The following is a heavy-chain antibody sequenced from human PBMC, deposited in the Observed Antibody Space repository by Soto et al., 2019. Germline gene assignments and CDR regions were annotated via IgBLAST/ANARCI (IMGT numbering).Heavy chain of an antibody. CDR2: IYYSGST. CDR1: GGSVSSGSYY. CDR3: AREVPEYPSFDY. Sequence: SETLSLTCTVSGGSVSSGSYYWSWIRQPPGKGLEWIGYIYYSGSTNYNPSLKSRVTISVDTSKNQFSLKLSSVTAADTAVYYCAREVPEYPSFDYWGQGTLVTVSS. V-gene: IGHV4-61*01. J-gene: IGHJ4*02.